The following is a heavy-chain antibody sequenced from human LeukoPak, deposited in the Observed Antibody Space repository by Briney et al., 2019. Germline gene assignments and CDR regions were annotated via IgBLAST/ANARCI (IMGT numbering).Heavy chain of an antibody. Sequence: HGESLKIPCKASGYSFTTYWIAWVRQMPGKGLEWLGIIYPGDSDTKYSPSFQGQVTISADKSISTAYLQWSSLKASDTAMYYCARQAPEFIAVADLYYYYYMDVWGKGTTVTVSS. D-gene: IGHD6-19*01. J-gene: IGHJ6*03. CDR1: GYSFTTYW. V-gene: IGHV5-51*01. CDR3: ARQAPEFIAVADLYYYYYMDV. CDR2: IYPGDSDT.